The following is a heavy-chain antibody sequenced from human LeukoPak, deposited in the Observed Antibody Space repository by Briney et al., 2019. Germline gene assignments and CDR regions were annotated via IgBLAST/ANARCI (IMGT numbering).Heavy chain of an antibody. CDR3: ARDLHSSSSY. CDR1: GYTFTGYY. D-gene: IGHD6-6*01. V-gene: IGHV1-2*02. CDR2: INPNSGGT. Sequence: GASVKVSCKASGYTFTGYYMHWVRQAPGQGLEWMGWINPNSGGTNYAQKFQGRVTMTRDTSISTAYMELSGLRSDDTAVYYCARDLHSSSSYWGQGTLVTVSS. J-gene: IGHJ4*02.